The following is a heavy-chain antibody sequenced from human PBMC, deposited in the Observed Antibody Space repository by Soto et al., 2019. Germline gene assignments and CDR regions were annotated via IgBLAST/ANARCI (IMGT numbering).Heavy chain of an antibody. J-gene: IGHJ5*02. V-gene: IGHV3-53*01. CDR3: ARCSLVVVPAPGFDP. CDR1: GVTVSSNY. CDR2: IYGGGST. D-gene: IGHD2-2*01. Sequence: GGSLRLSCAASGVTVSSNYMTWVRQAPGKGLEWVSVIYGGGSTYYAGSVKGRFTISRDNSKNTMYLQMNSLRAEDTAVYYCARCSLVVVPAPGFDPWGRGTLVTVSS.